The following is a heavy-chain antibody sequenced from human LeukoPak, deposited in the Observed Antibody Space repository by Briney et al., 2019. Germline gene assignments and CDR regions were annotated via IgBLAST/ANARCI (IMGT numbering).Heavy chain of an antibody. V-gene: IGHV1-18*01. Sequence: ASVKASCKASGYTFTSYGISWVRQAPGQGLEWMGWISAYNGNTNYAQKLQGRVTMTTDTSTSTAYMELRSLRSDDTAVYYCARGILTGYYCGPFDYWGQGTLVTVSS. CDR1: GYTFTSYG. CDR3: ARGILTGYYCGPFDY. D-gene: IGHD3-9*01. J-gene: IGHJ4*02. CDR2: ISAYNGNT.